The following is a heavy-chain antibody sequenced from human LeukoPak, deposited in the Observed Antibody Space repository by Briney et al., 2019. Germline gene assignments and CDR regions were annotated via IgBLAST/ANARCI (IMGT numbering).Heavy chain of an antibody. Sequence: PSETLSLTCTVSGGSFSNFYWNWIRQPPGKGLEWIGYIYYSGSINYNPSLTSRLIISVDTSKNQFSLSLNSVTAADTAIYYCARGFDSKSTYFDYWGQGTLVTVSS. D-gene: IGHD5-12*01. J-gene: IGHJ4*02. CDR3: ARGFDSKSTYFDY. CDR2: IYYSGSI. V-gene: IGHV4-59*01. CDR1: GGSFSNFY.